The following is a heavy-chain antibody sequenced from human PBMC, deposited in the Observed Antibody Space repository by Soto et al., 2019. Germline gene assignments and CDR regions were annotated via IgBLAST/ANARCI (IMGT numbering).Heavy chain of an antibody. J-gene: IGHJ4*02. V-gene: IGHV3-74*01. CDR3: ARGGAYGDYRSDY. CDR2: INADGNYT. Sequence: EVQLVESGGGLVQPGGSLRLSCAASGFTFSIYWMHWVRQVPGKGLVWVSRINADGNYTSNADFVKGRFTVSRDNAKNRLYLQMDSLRAEDTAVYFCARGGAYGDYRSDYWGQGTLVTVSS. CDR1: GFTFSIYW. D-gene: IGHD4-17*01.